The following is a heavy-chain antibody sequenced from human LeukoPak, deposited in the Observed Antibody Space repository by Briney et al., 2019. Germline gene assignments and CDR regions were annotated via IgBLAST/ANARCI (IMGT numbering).Heavy chain of an antibody. V-gene: IGHV2-5*01. J-gene: IGHJ6*03. CDR2: IYWNDDK. CDR1: GFSLSTGGVG. CDR3: AHTRRDPAGYSYGLRRQQAGKGDYYYYYMDV. Sequence: SGPTLVKPTQTLTLTCTFSGFSLSTGGVGVGWIRQPPGKALEWLALIYWNDDKRYSPSLKSRLTITKDTSKNQVVLTMTNMDPVDTATYYCAHTRRDPAGYSYGLRRQQAGKGDYYYYYMDVWGKGTTVTVSS. D-gene: IGHD5-18*01.